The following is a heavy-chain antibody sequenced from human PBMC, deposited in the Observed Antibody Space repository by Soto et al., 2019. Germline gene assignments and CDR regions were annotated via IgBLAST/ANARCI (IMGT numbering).Heavy chain of an antibody. V-gene: IGHV4-34*01. CDR2: INHSGST. CDR3: ARGITLTD. CDR1: GGSFSGYH. J-gene: IGHJ4*02. Sequence: SETLSLTCAVYGGSFSGYHWSWIRQPPGKGLEWIGEINHSGSTNYNPSLKSRVTISVDTSKNQFSLKLSSVTAADTAVYYCARGITLTDWGQGTLVTVSS. D-gene: IGHD3-9*01.